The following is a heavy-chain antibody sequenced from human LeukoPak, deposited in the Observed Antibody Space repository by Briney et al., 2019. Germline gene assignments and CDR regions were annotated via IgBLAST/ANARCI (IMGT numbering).Heavy chain of an antibody. V-gene: IGHV3-23*01. CDR1: GFTFNNYL. D-gene: IGHD3-10*01. CDR2: LFTGGGRT. CDR3: AKECDYSPGHKFDL. Sequence: PGGSLRLSCAASGFTFNNYLMSRVRQAPGKGLEWVSVLFTGGGRTLYADSVKGRFTISGDTSRTTLYLQMNGLRAEDTTVYYCAKECDYSPGHKFDLWGQGTLVTVSS. J-gene: IGHJ4*02.